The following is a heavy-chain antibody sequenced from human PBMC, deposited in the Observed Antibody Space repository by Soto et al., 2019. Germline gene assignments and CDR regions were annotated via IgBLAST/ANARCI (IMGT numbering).Heavy chain of an antibody. CDR1: GGSISSGGYY. CDR3: ARDFTDSSGPTLGMDV. Sequence: SETLSLTCTVSGGSISSGGYYWSWIRQHPGKGLEWIGYMYHSGSTYYNPSLKSRVTISVDTSKKQFSLKLSSVTAADTAVYYCARDFTDSSGPTLGMDVWGQGTPVTV. D-gene: IGHD6-19*01. V-gene: IGHV4-31*03. CDR2: MYHSGST. J-gene: IGHJ6*02.